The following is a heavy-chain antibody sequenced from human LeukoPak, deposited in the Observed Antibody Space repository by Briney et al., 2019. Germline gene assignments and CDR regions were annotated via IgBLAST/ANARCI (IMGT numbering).Heavy chain of an antibody. CDR2: IHYSGTT. J-gene: IGHJ6*02. Sequence: SETLSLMCTVSGDSITHFYWTWIRQTPGKGLEWIGNIHYSGTTKYNPSLRSRVTISVDTSKNLFSLKLRSLTAADTGVYFCARQWIRRVADYGMDVWGQGTTVTVSS. D-gene: IGHD3-10*01. CDR3: ARQWIRRVADYGMDV. CDR1: GDSITHFY. V-gene: IGHV4-59*08.